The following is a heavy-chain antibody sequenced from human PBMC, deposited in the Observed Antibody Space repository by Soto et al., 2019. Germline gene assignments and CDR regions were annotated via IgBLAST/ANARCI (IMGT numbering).Heavy chain of an antibody. CDR3: ARDQHCSVSTGFGYTDV. D-gene: IGHD3-3*01. V-gene: IGHV1-69*08. Sequence: QVQLLQSGAEMKKPGSSVTVSCHASGDTFSTHTITWVRQAPGQGLAWVGRIIPLLGLTDYAQKFLGRVTIRADKTTSTAYLVLSSLTSKETALCYSARDQHCSVSTGFGYTDVWGTGTEVTVSS. CDR1: GDTFSTHT. J-gene: IGHJ6*03. CDR2: IIPLLGLT.